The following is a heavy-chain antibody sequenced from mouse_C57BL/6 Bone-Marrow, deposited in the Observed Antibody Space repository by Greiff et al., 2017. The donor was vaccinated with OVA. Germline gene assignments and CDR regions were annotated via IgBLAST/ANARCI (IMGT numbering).Heavy chain of an antibody. Sequence: VQLQQSGAELARPGASVKLSCKASGYTFPSYGISWVKQRTGQGLEWIGEIYPRSGNTYYNEKFKGKATLTADKSSSTAYMELRSLTSEDSAVYFCASGGGYYARFAYWGQGTLVTVSA. V-gene: IGHV1-81*01. D-gene: IGHD2-3*01. CDR2: IYPRSGNT. CDR1: GYTFPSYG. CDR3: ASGGGYYARFAY. J-gene: IGHJ3*01.